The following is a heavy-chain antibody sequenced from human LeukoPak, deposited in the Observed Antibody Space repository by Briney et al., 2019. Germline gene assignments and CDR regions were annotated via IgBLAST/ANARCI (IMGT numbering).Heavy chain of an antibody. CDR3: ASRTASGLEGFDI. V-gene: IGHV4-39*07. J-gene: IGHJ3*02. CDR1: GGSISSSSYY. D-gene: IGHD6-19*01. Sequence: SETLSLTCTVSGGSISSSSYYWGWIRQPPGKGLEWIGSIYYSGSTYYNPSLKSRVTISVDTSKNQFSLKLSSVTAADTAVYYCASRTASGLEGFDIWGQGTTVTVSS. CDR2: IYYSGST.